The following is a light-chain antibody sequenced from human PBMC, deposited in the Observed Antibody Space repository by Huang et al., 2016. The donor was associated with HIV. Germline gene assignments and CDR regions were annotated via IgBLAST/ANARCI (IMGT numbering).Light chain of an antibody. Sequence: AIQMTQSPSSLSASLGDRITITCRASQGIRNDLGWYQHTPGKAPKLLIYAASELQVGVPLRFRGSGSGTDFTLIITSLQPEDVGTYCCLQDFNYPRTFGQGTTVNI. CDR2: AAS. V-gene: IGKV1-6*01. CDR1: QGIRND. J-gene: IGKJ1*01. CDR3: LQDFNYPRT.